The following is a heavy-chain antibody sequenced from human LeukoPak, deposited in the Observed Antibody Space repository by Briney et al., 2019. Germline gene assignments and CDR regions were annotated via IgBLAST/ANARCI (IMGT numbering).Heavy chain of an antibody. V-gene: IGHV4-39*01. D-gene: IGHD6-13*01. Sequence: SETLSLTCTVSGGSISSGSYYWGWIRQPPGKGLEWIGSIYYSGSTSNNPSLRSRVTIFVDTAKNQFSRKLAPVTGPDTDVYYCASRGSRWYLVSFDYWGQGTLVTVSS. CDR3: ASRGSRWYLVSFDY. J-gene: IGHJ4*02. CDR1: GGSISSGSYY. CDR2: IYYSGST.